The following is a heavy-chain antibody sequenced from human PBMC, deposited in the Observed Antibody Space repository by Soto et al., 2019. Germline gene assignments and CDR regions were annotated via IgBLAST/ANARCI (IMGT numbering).Heavy chain of an antibody. D-gene: IGHD3-16*01. CDR3: AKDSSTLDAYWYFDL. Sequence: GGSLRLSCAASGFTFDDYAMHWVRQAPGKGLEWVSGISWNSGSIGYADSVKGRFTISRDNAKNSLYMQMNSLRAEDTALYYCAKDSSTLDAYWYFDLWGRGTLVTVSS. CDR2: ISWNSGSI. CDR1: GFTFDDYA. V-gene: IGHV3-9*01. J-gene: IGHJ2*01.